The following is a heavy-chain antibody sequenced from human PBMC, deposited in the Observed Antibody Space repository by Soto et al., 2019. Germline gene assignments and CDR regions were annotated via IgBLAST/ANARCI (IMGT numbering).Heavy chain of an antibody. CDR1: GFTFSSYA. Sequence: EVQLLESGGGLVQPGGSLRLSCAASGFTFSSYAMSWVRQAPGKGLEWVSAISGSGGSTYYADSVKGRFTIFRDITENKRYLQMNSLRAADTAGYYGAKRSYYDLWSGYYFQHWGQGTLVTVSS. V-gene: IGHV3-23*01. CDR3: AKRSYYDLWSGYYFQH. CDR2: ISGSGGST. D-gene: IGHD3-3*01. J-gene: IGHJ1*01.